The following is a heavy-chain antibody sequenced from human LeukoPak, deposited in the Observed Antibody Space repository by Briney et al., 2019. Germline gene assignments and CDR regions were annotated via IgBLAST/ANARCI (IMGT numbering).Heavy chain of an antibody. Sequence: ASVKVSCKPSGYTVTGYYMHWVRQAPGQGLEWMGWINPNSGDTNYAQKFQGRVTMTSDTSISTAYMALSGLRSDDTAVYYCARALETMGAKRYFDYWSQGTLVTVSS. CDR2: INPNSGDT. CDR1: GYTVTGYY. V-gene: IGHV1-2*02. J-gene: IGHJ4*02. D-gene: IGHD3-16*01. CDR3: ARALETMGAKRYFDY.